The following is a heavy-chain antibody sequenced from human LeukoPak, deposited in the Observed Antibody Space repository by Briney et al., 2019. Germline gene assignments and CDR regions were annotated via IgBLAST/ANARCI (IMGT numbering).Heavy chain of an antibody. Sequence: GRSLRLSCAASGFTFSNVWMSWVRQVPGKGLEWVGRIRRKTDGETTGHAAPVKGRFTISRDDSKNTLYLQMNSLKTEDTAVYYCVTDLVIKGYFDYWGQGALVTVSS. J-gene: IGHJ4*02. CDR3: VTDLVIKGYFDY. CDR2: IRRKTDGETT. CDR1: GFTFSNVW. D-gene: IGHD2-21*01. V-gene: IGHV3-15*01.